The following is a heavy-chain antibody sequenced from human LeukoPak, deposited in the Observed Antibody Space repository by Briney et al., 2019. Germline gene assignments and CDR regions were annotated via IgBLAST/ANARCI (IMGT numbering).Heavy chain of an antibody. CDR2: IYYSGTT. V-gene: IGHV4-30-4*01. J-gene: IGHJ6*02. CDR1: GGSISSGDYY. CDR3: ARDYSSSSEVYYYGMDV. D-gene: IGHD6-6*01. Sequence: SQTLYLTCTVSGGSISSGDYYWSWIRQPPGKGLEWIGYIYYSGTTYYNPSLKSRVTISVDTSKNQFSLKLSSVTAADTAVYYCARDYSSSSEVYYYGMDVWGQGTTVTVSS.